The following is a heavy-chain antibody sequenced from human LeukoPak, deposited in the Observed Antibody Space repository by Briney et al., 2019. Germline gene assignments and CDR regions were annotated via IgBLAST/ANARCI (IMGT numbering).Heavy chain of an antibody. D-gene: IGHD4-11*01. V-gene: IGHV3-23*01. J-gene: IGHJ6*03. CDR3: AKDDYLHYMEV. CDR1: GYTFSSYG. Sequence: PGGSLRLSCAASGYTFSSYGMSWVRRAPGKGLEWVSVISGSGGSTHYADSVKGRFTISRDNSKNTLYLEMNSLTAEDTALYYCAKDDYLHYMEVWGKGTTVTVSS. CDR2: ISGSGGST.